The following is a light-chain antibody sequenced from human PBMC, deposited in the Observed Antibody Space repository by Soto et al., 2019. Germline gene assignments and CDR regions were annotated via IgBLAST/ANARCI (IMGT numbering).Light chain of an antibody. CDR1: QNINRY. J-gene: IGKJ5*01. Sequence: QSPATLSLSPGGRATLSCRASQNINRYLAWYHQKPGQPPRLLIYDASTRATGIPARFSGSGSGTDFTLTISSLEPEDFAVYYCRQRSNWPITFGQGTRLEIK. V-gene: IGKV3-11*01. CDR2: DAS. CDR3: RQRSNWPIT.